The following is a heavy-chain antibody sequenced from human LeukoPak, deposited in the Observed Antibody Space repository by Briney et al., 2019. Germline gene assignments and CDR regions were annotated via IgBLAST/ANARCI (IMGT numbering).Heavy chain of an antibody. V-gene: IGHV4-38-2*02. J-gene: IGHJ3*02. D-gene: IGHD3-3*01. CDR1: GYSISSGYY. CDR3: ARMDYDFWSGYGDAFDI. CDR2: IYHSGST. Sequence: PSETLSLTCTVSGYSISSGYYWGWIRQPPGKGLEWIGSIYHSGSTYYNPSLKSRVIISVDTSKNQFSLKLSSVTAADTAVYYCARMDYDFWSGYGDAFDIWGQGTMVTVSS.